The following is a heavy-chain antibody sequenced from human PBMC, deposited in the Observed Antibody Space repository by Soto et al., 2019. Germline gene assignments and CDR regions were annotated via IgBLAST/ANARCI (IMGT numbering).Heavy chain of an antibody. CDR3: ARSGAAGAGRNWFDP. V-gene: IGHV4-59*01. J-gene: IGHJ5*02. D-gene: IGHD6-13*01. CDR1: GGSIGSYY. CDR2: IYHSGST. Sequence: QVQLQESGPGLVKPSETLSLTCTISGGSIGSYYWSWIRQPPGKGLEWIGNIYHSGSTNYNPSLKSRVTISVDTSKNQFALKLTSVTAADTAVYYCARSGAAGAGRNWFDPWGQGTLVTVSS.